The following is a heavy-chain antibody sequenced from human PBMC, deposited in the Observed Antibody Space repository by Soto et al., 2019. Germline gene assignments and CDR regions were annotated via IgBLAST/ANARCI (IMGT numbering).Heavy chain of an antibody. CDR1: VFTFENHA. CDR3: AKDSASSWSEYFRY. D-gene: IGHD6-13*01. V-gene: IGHV3-9*01. J-gene: IGHJ1*01. Sequence: GGSLRLSCAASVFTFENHAMHWVRQFPGKGLEWVAGIGWNSAKIGYADSVKGRFSISRDNAKSSLYLEMNGLRIEDTALYFCAKDSASSWSEYFRYWGRGTLVTVSS. CDR2: IGWNSAKI.